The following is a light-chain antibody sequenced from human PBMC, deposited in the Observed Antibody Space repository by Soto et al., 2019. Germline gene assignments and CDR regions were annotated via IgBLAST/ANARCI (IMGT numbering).Light chain of an antibody. CDR2: KAS. Sequence: IQMTQSPSTLSASVGDSVTITCRASQSINIWLAWYQQKPGKAPRLLIYKASSLQSGVPSRFSGSGSGTEFTLTISSLQPDDFATFYCQQYNSFPWTFGLGTKVEIK. V-gene: IGKV1-5*03. CDR3: QQYNSFPWT. J-gene: IGKJ1*01. CDR1: QSINIW.